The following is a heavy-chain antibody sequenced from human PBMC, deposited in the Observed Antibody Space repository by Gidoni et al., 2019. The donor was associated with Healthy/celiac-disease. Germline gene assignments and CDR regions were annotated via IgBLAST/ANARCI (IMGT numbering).Heavy chain of an antibody. CDR3: ARDFREF. CDR1: GFTFSSYS. V-gene: IGHV3-48*02. J-gene: IGHJ4*02. Sequence: EVQLVESGGGLVQPGGSLRLSRAASGFTFSSYSMNGVRQAPGKGRECVSYIRSSSSTIYYAGSVKGRFTISRDNGKNSLYLQMNCLGDEDAAVYYCARDFREFRGQGTLVTVSS. D-gene: IGHD3-10*01. CDR2: IRSSSSTI.